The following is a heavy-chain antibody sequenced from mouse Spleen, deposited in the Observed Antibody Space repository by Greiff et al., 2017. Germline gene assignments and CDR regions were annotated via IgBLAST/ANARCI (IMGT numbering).Heavy chain of an antibody. V-gene: IGHV1-76*01. J-gene: IGHJ4*01. CDR2: IYPGSGNT. CDR1: GYTFTDYY. Sequence: QVQLKQSGAELVRPGASVKLSCKASGYTFTDYYINWVKQRPGQGLEWIARIYPGSGNTYYNEKFKGKATLTAEKSSSTAYMQLSSLTSEDSAVYFCAREGKRRHAMDYWGQGTSVTVSS. CDR3: AREGKRRHAMDY.